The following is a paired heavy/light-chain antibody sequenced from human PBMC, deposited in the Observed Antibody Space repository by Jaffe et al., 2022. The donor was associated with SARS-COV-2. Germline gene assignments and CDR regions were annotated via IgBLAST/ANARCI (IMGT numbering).Light chain of an antibody. CDR1: QDITNF. CDR2: DAS. CDR3: QQYDDLVT. J-gene: IGKJ3*01. Sequence: DIQMTQSPSSLSASVGDRVTITCQASQDITNFLNWYQQKPGRAPKLLIYDASNLETGVPSRFSGSGSGTDFTFTISSLQPEDIATYYCQQYDDLVTFGPGTKVDIK. V-gene: IGKV1-33*01.
Heavy chain of an antibody. Sequence: DVQLLESGGGLVQPGGSLRLSCAASGFSFSNYAMGWVRQAPGKGLEWVSAISGSGGSTYYADSVKGRFIISRDTSKNTLYLQMNSLRAEDTAVYYCARSTTMVLYYFDYWGQGTLVTVSS. CDR3: ARSTTMVLYYFDY. J-gene: IGHJ4*02. D-gene: IGHD2-8*01. CDR1: GFSFSNYA. CDR2: ISGSGGST. V-gene: IGHV3-23*01.